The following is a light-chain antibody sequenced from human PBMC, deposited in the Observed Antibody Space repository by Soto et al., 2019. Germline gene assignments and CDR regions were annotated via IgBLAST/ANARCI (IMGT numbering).Light chain of an antibody. CDR3: QQYNNWPPWT. V-gene: IGKV3-15*01. J-gene: IGKJ1*01. Sequence: EIMMTQPPATLSVSPGERATLSSRASQGVTTNLAWYQQKPGQAPRLLIYGTSTRATGIPARFSGSGSGTEFTLTISSLQSEDFAVYYCQQYNNWPPWTFGQGTKVEIK. CDR1: QGVTTN. CDR2: GTS.